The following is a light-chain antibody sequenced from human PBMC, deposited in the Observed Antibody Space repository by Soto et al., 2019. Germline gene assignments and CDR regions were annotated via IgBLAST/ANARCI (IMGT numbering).Light chain of an antibody. CDR1: QSVTSSS. V-gene: IGKV3-20*01. Sequence: TQSPSTLSASVGDTVTVTCRASQSVTSSSLTWYQQQPGQAPRLLIYGASTRAAGIPDRFSGSGYGTDFTLTIRRLEPADFAVYYCQQYGSSPPYTFGQGTKLEI. CDR3: QQYGSSPPYT. J-gene: IGKJ2*01. CDR2: GAS.